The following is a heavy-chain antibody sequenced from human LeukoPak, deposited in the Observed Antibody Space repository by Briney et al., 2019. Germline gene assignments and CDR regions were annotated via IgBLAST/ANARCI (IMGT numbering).Heavy chain of an antibody. CDR3: ARTPRYCSSTSCYSVNWFDP. Sequence: SETLSLTCTVSGGCISSGGYYWSWIRQHPGKGLEWIGYIYYSGSTYYNPSLKSRVTISVDTSKNQFSLKLSSVTAADTAVYYCARTPRYCSSTSCYSVNWFDPWGQGTLITVSS. J-gene: IGHJ5*02. D-gene: IGHD2-2*01. V-gene: IGHV4-31*03. CDR1: GGCISSGGYY. CDR2: IYYSGST.